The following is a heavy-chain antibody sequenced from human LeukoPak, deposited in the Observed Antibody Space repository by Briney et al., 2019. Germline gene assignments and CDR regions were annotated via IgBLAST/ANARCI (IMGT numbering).Heavy chain of an antibody. CDR1: GYTFTSYG. V-gene: IGHV1-18*01. CDR3: AKTPYDSSGYRMGP. D-gene: IGHD3-22*01. Sequence: ASVKVSCKASGYTFTSYGISWVRQAPGQGLEWMGWISAYNGNTNYAQKLQGRVTMTTDTSTSTPYMELRSLRSDDTAVYYCAKTPYDSSGYRMGPWGQGTLVTVSS. J-gene: IGHJ5*02. CDR2: ISAYNGNT.